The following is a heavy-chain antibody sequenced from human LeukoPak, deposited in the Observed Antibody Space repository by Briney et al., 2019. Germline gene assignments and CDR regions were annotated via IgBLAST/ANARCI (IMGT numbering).Heavy chain of an antibody. Sequence: GGSLRLSCAASGFTLSHHYMDWVRLAPGKGLEWVGRSRDKANTYTTEYAASVKGRFTISRDDSKNSLYLQMNSLKTEDTAVYYCAREEVVGKFSPRGAFYYYYTDVWGKGTPVTVSS. V-gene: IGHV3-72*01. D-gene: IGHD2-15*01. CDR1: GFTLSHHY. CDR3: AREEVVGKFSPRGAFYYYYTDV. CDR2: SRDKANTYTT. J-gene: IGHJ6*03.